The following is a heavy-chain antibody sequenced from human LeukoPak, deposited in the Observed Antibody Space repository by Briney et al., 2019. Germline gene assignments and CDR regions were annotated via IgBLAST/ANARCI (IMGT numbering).Heavy chain of an antibody. D-gene: IGHD2-2*01. Sequence: ASVKVSCKASGYTFTGYYMHWVRQAPGQGLEWMGWINPNSGGTNYAQKFQGRVTMTRDTSISTAYMELSRLRSDDTAVYYSAREGYCSSTSCYDETGNWFDPWGQGTLVTVSS. V-gene: IGHV1-2*02. CDR1: GYTFTGYY. CDR3: AREGYCSSTSCYDETGNWFDP. J-gene: IGHJ5*02. CDR2: INPNSGGT.